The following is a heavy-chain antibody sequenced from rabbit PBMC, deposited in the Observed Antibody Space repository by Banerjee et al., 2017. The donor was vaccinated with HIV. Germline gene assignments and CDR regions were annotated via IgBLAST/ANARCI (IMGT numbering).Heavy chain of an antibody. CDR2: IYSNTGNT. CDR1: GSDISSNA. Sequence: QSLEESGGGLVQPEGSLTLTCKASGSDISSNAMCWVRQAPGKGLELIACIYSNTGNTVYASWAKGPFTISKTSSTTVTLQMTSLTAADTATYFCARDRAGREDFNLWGPGTLVTVS. J-gene: IGHJ4*01. V-gene: IGHV1S40*01. CDR3: ARDRAGREDFNL. D-gene: IGHD4-2*01.